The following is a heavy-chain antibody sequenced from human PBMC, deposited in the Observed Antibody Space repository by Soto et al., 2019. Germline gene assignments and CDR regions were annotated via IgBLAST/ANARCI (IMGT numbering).Heavy chain of an antibody. CDR2: ISYDGSNK. D-gene: IGHD6-19*01. J-gene: IGHJ4*02. CDR1: GFTFSSYG. Sequence: QVQLVESGGGVVQPGRSLRLSCAASGFTFSSYGMHWVRQAPGKGLEWVAVISYDGSNKYYADSVKGRFTISRDNSKNTLYRQMNSLRAEDTAVYYCAKGDRIAVAGCLFDYWGQGSLVTVSS. V-gene: IGHV3-30*18. CDR3: AKGDRIAVAGCLFDY.